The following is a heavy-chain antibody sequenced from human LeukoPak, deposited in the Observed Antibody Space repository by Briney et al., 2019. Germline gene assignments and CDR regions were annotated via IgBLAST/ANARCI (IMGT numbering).Heavy chain of an antibody. D-gene: IGHD6-13*01. J-gene: IGHJ4*02. Sequence: GRSLRLSCAASGFTFSSNSMNWVRQDPGNWLEWVSSISSSSSYTYYADSVKGRFTISRDNAKNSLYLQMNSLRAEDTAVYYCARNTLGQFDYWGQGTLVTVSS. V-gene: IGHV3-21*01. CDR1: GFTFSSNS. CDR2: ISSSSSYT. CDR3: ARNTLGQFDY.